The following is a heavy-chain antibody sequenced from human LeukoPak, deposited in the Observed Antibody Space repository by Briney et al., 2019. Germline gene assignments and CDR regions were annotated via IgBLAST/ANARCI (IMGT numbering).Heavy chain of an antibody. CDR2: INHSGST. CDR3: ARHPLGARTQFDY. D-gene: IGHD3-16*01. J-gene: IGHJ4*02. V-gene: IGHV4-34*01. CDR1: GGSFSGYY. Sequence: SETLSLTCAVYGGSFSGYYWSWIRQPPGKGLEWIGEINHSGSTNYNPSLKSRVTISVDTSKNQFSLKLSSVTAADTAVYYCARHPLGARTQFDYWGQGTLVTVSS.